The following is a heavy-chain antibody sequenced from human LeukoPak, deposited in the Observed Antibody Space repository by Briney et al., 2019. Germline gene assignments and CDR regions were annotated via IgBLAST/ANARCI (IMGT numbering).Heavy chain of an antibody. D-gene: IGHD5-24*01. Sequence: ASVKVSCKASGGTFSSYAISWVRQAPGQGLEWMGRIIPLLGIANYAQKFQGRVTITADKSTSTAYMELSSLRSEDTAVYYCARETDGYNLVDYWGQGTLVTVSS. V-gene: IGHV1-69*04. CDR2: IIPLLGIA. CDR3: ARETDGYNLVDY. CDR1: GGTFSSYA. J-gene: IGHJ4*02.